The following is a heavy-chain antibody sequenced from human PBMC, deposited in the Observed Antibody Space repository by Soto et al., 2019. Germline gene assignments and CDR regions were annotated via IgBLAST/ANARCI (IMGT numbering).Heavy chain of an antibody. CDR2: IYYSGST. V-gene: IGHV4-30-4*01. J-gene: IGHJ5*02. CDR1: GGSISSGDYY. CDR3: ARDGEETGTMRDNWFDP. D-gene: IGHD1-7*01. Sequence: SETLSLTCTVSGGSISSGDYYWSWIRQPPGKGLEWVGYIYYSGSTYYNPSLKSRVTISVDTSKNQFSLKLSSVTAADTAVYYCARDGEETGTMRDNWFDPWGQGTLVTVSS.